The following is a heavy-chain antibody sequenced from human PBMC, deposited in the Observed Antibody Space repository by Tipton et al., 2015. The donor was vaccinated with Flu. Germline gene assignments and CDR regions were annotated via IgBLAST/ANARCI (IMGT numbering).Heavy chain of an antibody. CDR2: MSASGSS. V-gene: IGHV4-4*07. D-gene: IGHD1-14*01. Sequence: TLSLTCTVSGDSMSSFYWTWIRQPAGKGLEWIGRMSASGSSKYKPSLKSRVTMSVDTSKNQFSLRLTSVTSADTAVYYCARVTTNGLDVWGLGTTVTVSS. CDR1: GDSMSSFY. J-gene: IGHJ6*02. CDR3: ARVTTNGLDV.